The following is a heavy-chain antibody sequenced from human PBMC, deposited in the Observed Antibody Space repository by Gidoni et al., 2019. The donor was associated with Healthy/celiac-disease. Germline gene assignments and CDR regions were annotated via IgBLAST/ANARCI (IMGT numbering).Heavy chain of an antibody. D-gene: IGHD6-13*01. CDR3: AKDIGDSSSWTGSFADY. Sequence: EVQLVESGGGLVQPGRSLRLSCAASGFTFDDYAMHWVRQAPGKGLEWVSGISWNSGSIGYADSVKGRFTISRDNAKNSLYLQMNSLRAEDTALYYCAKDIGDSSSWTGSFADYWGQGTLVTVSS. CDR1: GFTFDDYA. V-gene: IGHV3-9*01. J-gene: IGHJ4*02. CDR2: ISWNSGSI.